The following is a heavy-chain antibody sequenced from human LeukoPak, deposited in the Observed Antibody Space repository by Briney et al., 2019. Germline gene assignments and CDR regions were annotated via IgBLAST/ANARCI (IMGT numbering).Heavy chain of an antibody. V-gene: IGHV3-7*01. CDR3: ARVDIAAAGKDY. J-gene: IGHJ4*02. CDR2: IKQDGTEK. D-gene: IGHD6-13*01. Sequence: GGSLRLSCAASGFTFSSHWVSWVRQAPGKGLEWVANIKQDGTEKYYVDSVKGRFTISRDNAKNSLYLQMNSLRAEDTAVYYCARVDIAAAGKDYWGQGTLVTVSS. CDR1: GFTFSSHW.